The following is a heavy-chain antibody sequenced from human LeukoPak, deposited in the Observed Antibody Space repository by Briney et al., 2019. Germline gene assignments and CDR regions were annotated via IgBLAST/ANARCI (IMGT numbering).Heavy chain of an antibody. J-gene: IGHJ5*02. CDR1: GFTFSDYY. Sequence: GGSLRLSCAASGFTFSDYYMSWIRQAPGKGLEWVSYISSSGSTIYYADSVKGRFTISGDNAKNSLYLQMNSLRAEDTAVYYCARDRVDSSSSNWFDPWGQGTLVTVSS. D-gene: IGHD6-6*01. CDR3: ARDRVDSSSSNWFDP. CDR2: ISSSGSTI. V-gene: IGHV3-11*04.